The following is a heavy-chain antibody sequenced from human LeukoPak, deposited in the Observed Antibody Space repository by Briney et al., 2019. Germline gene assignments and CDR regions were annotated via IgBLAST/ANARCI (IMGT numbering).Heavy chain of an antibody. Sequence: NPSETLSLTCTVSGGSISSNSHYWGWIRQPPGKGLEWIGSIYSSGTTYYNPSLRSRLTISADTSKNLFSLQLSSVTAADTAVYYCARPMLGNDYNQSGGFDYWGQGTLVTVSS. CDR1: GGSISSNSHY. V-gene: IGHV4-39*01. CDR3: ARPMLGNDYNQSGGFDY. CDR2: IYSSGTT. D-gene: IGHD5-24*01. J-gene: IGHJ4*02.